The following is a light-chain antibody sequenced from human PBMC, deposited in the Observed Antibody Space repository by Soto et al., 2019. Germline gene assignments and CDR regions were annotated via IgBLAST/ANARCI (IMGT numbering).Light chain of an antibody. J-gene: IGKJ3*01. CDR2: DAS. CDR3: QLYNTYWT. V-gene: IGKV1-5*01. Sequence: DIQMTQSPSTLSASVGDRVTITCRASQNIIRWLAWYQQKPGKAPKLLIYDASNLESGVPSRFSGSGSGTEFTLTISSLQPDDLATYYCQLYNTYWTFCHGTNVDIK. CDR1: QNIIRW.